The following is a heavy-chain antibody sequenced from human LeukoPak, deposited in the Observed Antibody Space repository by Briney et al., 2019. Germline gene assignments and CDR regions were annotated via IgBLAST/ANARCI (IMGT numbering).Heavy chain of an antibody. D-gene: IGHD6-19*01. CDR2: ISYDGSSK. V-gene: IGHV3-30*18. J-gene: IGHJ4*02. CDR1: GFTFSSYG. CDR3: AKDVRIAVTWFDY. Sequence: GGSLRLSCAASGFTFSSYGMHWVRQAPGKGLEWVAVISYDGSSKYYADSVKGRFTISRDNSKNTLYLQMNSLRAEDTAVYYCAKDVRIAVTWFDYWGQGTPVTVFS.